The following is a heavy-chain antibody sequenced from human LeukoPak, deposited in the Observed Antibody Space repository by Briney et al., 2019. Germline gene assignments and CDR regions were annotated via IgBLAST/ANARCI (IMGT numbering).Heavy chain of an antibody. CDR3: ARDYQWLRAMDV. J-gene: IGHJ6*02. V-gene: IGHV3-30-3*01. D-gene: IGHD6-19*01. CDR2: MSYDGSSK. CDR1: GFTFSDYA. Sequence: PGGSLRLSCAASGFTFSDYAMHWVRQAPGKGLEWVAVMSYDGSSKYYADSVKGRFTISRDNSKNTLYVQMNSLRVEDTAVYYCARDYQWLRAMDVWGQGTTVTVSS.